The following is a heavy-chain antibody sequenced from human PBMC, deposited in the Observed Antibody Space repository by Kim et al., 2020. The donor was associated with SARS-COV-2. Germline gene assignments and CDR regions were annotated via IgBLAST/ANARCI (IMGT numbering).Heavy chain of an antibody. D-gene: IGHD6-13*01. CDR3: ASESTQLATAGTMDY. CDR2: INAGIGNT. J-gene: IGHJ4*02. Sequence: ASVKVSCKASGYTFTSYAMHWVRQAPGQRLEWMGRINAGIGNTNYSQKFQCRVTITRDTSASTAYMELSSLRSEDTTVYYCASESTQLATAGTMDYWGQGALFTASS. V-gene: IGHV1-3*01. CDR1: GYTFTSYA.